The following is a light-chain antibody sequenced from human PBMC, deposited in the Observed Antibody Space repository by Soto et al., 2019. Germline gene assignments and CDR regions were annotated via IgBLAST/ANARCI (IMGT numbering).Light chain of an antibody. V-gene: IGLV4-69*01. CDR1: SGHITYT. CDR2: LNSDGSH. CDR3: QTWGTGILV. J-gene: IGLJ2*01. Sequence: QSVLTQSPSASACLGASVKLTCTLSSGHITYTIAWHQQQPEKGPRFLMRLNSDGSHTKGDGIPDRFSGSSSGAERYLTISSLQSEDEADYYCQTWGTGILVFGGGTKLTVL.